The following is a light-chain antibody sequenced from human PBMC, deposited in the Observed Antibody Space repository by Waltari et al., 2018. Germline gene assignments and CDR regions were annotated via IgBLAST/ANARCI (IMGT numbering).Light chain of an antibody. J-gene: IGKJ1*01. CDR3: QQYYRSRT. CDR2: WAS. V-gene: IGKV4-1*01. Sequence: DIVMTQSPEPLAVSLGERATINCKSSQSVLYNSNDKNYLAWYQQKPGQRPKLLIYWASTRESGVPDRFSGSGSGTDFTLTISSLQAEDVAVYYCQQYYRSRTFGQGTKVEIK. CDR1: QSVLYNSNDKNY.